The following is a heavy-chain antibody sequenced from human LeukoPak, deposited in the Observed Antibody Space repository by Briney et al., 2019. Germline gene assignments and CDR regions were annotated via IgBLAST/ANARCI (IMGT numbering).Heavy chain of an antibody. V-gene: IGHV1-46*01. CDR2: INPSGGST. J-gene: IGHJ4*02. CDR3: ARASNKVVPAAAVDY. Sequence: ASVKVSCKASGYTFTSYYMHWVRQAPGQGLEWMGIINPSGGSTSYAQKFQGRVTMTRDMSTSTVYMELSSQRSEDTAVYYCARASNKVVPAAAVDYWGQGTLVTVSS. D-gene: IGHD2-2*01. CDR1: GYTFTSYY.